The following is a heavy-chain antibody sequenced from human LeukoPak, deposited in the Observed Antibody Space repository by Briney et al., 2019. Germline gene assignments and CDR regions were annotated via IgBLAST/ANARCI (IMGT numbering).Heavy chain of an antibody. J-gene: IGHJ4*02. CDR3: ARDGVAGPFDY. D-gene: IGHD6-19*01. CDR1: GFTFSSYE. CDR2: ISSSGSTI. Sequence: GGSLRLSCAASGFTFSSYEMNWVRQAPGKGLEWVSYISSSGSTIYYADSVKGRFTISRDNAKNSPYLQMNSLRAEDTAVYYCARDGVAGPFDYWGQGTLVTVSS. V-gene: IGHV3-48*03.